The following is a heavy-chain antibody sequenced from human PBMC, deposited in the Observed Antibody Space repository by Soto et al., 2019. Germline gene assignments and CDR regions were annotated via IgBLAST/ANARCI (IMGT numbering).Heavy chain of an antibody. Sequence: GGSLRLSCAASGLTFRRNNMNWVRQAPGKGLEWVAFISSSGDYQYYADSVKGRFIISRDNFQNSLILQMNNLRADDTAVYYCVLGVGDEDGAAAPCFYFENWGQRTPVTVHS. J-gene: IGHJ6*01. CDR2: ISSSGDYQ. V-gene: IGHV3-21*01. CDR1: GLTFRRNN. CDR3: VLGVGDEDGAAAPCFYFEN. D-gene: IGHD6-25*01.